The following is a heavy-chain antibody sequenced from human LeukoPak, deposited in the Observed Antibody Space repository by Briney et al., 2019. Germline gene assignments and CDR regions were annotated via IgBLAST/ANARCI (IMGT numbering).Heavy chain of an antibody. J-gene: IGHJ4*02. D-gene: IGHD1-26*01. Sequence: GGSLRLSCAASGFTFSSYAMHWVRQAPGKGLEWVAVISYDGSNKYYADSVKGRFTISRDNSKNTLYLQMNSLRAEDTAVYYCASHSRIGAIDYWGQGTLVTVSS. CDR1: GFTFSSYA. CDR3: ASHSRIGAIDY. CDR2: ISYDGSNK. V-gene: IGHV3-30-3*01.